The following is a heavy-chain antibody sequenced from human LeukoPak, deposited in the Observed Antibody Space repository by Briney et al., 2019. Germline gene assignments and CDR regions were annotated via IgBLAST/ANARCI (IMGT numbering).Heavy chain of an antibody. J-gene: IGHJ4*02. Sequence: PGGSLRLSCAASGFTFSSYGMHWVRQAPGKGLEWVAVIWYDGSKKYYADSVKGRFTISRDNSKNTLYLQMNSLRAEDTAVYYCASYDYVHDWGQGTLVTVSS. CDR1: GFTFSSYG. D-gene: IGHD3-22*01. V-gene: IGHV3-33*01. CDR3: ASYDYVHD. CDR2: IWYDGSKK.